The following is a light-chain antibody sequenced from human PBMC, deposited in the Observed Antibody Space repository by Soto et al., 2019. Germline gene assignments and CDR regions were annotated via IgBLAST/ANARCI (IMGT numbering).Light chain of an antibody. CDR3: QQSYSTPRT. CDR2: DAS. CDR1: QSVSSY. J-gene: IGKJ1*01. V-gene: IGKV3-11*01. Sequence: EIVLTQSPATLSLSPGERATLSCRASQSVSSYLACYQQKPGQAPRLLIYDASNRATGIPARFSGSWSGTDFTLTIGSLQPEDFATYYCQQSYSTPRTFVQGTKVDIK.